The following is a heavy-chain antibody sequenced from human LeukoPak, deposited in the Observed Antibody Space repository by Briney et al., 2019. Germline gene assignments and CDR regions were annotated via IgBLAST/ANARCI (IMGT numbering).Heavy chain of an antibody. V-gene: IGHV3-30-3*01. CDR2: ISHDGSNK. J-gene: IGHJ3*02. Sequence: PGGSLRLSCAASGFTFRSYAMHWVRQAPGKGLDWVAVISHDGSNKYYADAVKGRLTISRDNSKNTLYLQMNSLRAEDTAVYYCAKDQGVLRYFDWSGGAFDIWGQGTMVTVSS. CDR3: AKDQGVLRYFDWSGGAFDI. CDR1: GFTFRSYA. D-gene: IGHD3-9*01.